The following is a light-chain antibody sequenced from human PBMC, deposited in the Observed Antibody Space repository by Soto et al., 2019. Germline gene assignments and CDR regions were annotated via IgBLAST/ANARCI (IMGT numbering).Light chain of an antibody. Sequence: QSVLTQPPSVSGAPGQRVTISCTGSSSNIGAGYDVHWYQQLPGTAPKLLIYGNSNRPSGVPDRFSGSKSATSASLAITGLQAEDEAEYSCQSYASSLSGSVVFGGGTKLTVL. CDR3: QSYASSLSGSVV. CDR1: SSNIGAGYD. V-gene: IGLV1-40*01. J-gene: IGLJ2*01. CDR2: GNS.